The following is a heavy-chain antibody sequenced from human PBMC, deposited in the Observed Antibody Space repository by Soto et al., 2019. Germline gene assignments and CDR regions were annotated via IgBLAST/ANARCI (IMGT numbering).Heavy chain of an antibody. Sequence: QVQLVQSGAEVKKPGASVKVSCKASGYTFTGYYMHWVRQAPGQGLEWMGWINPNSGGTNYAQKVQGWVTMTRDTSISTAYMELSRLRSDDTAVYYCARAEYSSGWYRYYFDYWGQGTLVTVSS. CDR2: INPNSGGT. V-gene: IGHV1-2*04. CDR1: GYTFTGYY. CDR3: ARAEYSSGWYRYYFDY. D-gene: IGHD6-19*01. J-gene: IGHJ4*02.